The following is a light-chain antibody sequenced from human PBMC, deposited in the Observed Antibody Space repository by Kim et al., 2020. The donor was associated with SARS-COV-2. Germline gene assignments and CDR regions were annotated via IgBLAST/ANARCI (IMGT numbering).Light chain of an antibody. CDR1: SSNIGAGYD. J-gene: IGLJ1*01. CDR2: GNS. Sequence: QSVLTQPPSVSGAPGQRVPISCTGSSSNIGAGYDVHWYQQLPGTAPKLLIYGNSNRPSGVPDRFSGSKSGTSASLAITGLQAEDEADYYCQSYDSRLGGYVFGTGTKVTVL. V-gene: IGLV1-40*01. CDR3: QSYDSRLGGYV.